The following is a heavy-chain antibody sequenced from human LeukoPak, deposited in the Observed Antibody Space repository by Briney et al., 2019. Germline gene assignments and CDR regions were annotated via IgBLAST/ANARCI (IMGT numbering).Heavy chain of an antibody. D-gene: IGHD3-3*01. V-gene: IGHV3-23*01. Sequence: GGSLRLSCAASGFTFSSYAMSWVRQAPGEGLEWVSAISGSGGSTYYADSVKGRFTISRDNSKNTLYLQMNSLRAEDTAVYYCARANYDFWSAPMDVWGQGTTVTVSS. CDR1: GFTFSSYA. CDR3: ARANYDFWSAPMDV. CDR2: ISGSGGST. J-gene: IGHJ6*02.